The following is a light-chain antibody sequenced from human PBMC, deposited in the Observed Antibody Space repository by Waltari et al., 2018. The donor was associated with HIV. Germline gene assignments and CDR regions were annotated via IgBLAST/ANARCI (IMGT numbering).Light chain of an antibody. CDR2: DDS. CDR1: TIGSKS. J-gene: IGLJ1*01. CDR3: QVWDSSRDHYV. V-gene: IGLV3-21*02. Sequence: SYVLPQPPSVSVVPGQTATLTCGGNTIGSKSVNWYQPKPGQAPVLVVYDDSGRPSGIPERCSASNSGNTGTLTSSRVEAWDEDDYCGQVWDSSRDHYVVVTGTKVTVL.